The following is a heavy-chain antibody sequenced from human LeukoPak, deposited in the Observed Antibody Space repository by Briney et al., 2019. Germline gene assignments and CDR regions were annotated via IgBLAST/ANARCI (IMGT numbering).Heavy chain of an antibody. V-gene: IGHV3-23*01. Sequence: PGGSLRLSCAASGFTFSSYGVHWVRQAPGKGLEWVSAISGSGGSTYYADSVKGRFTISRDNSKNTLYLQMNSLRAEDTAVYYCAKFGGLLWFGESIDYWGQGTLVTVSS. D-gene: IGHD3-10*01. J-gene: IGHJ4*02. CDR2: ISGSGGST. CDR3: AKFGGLLWFGESIDY. CDR1: GFTFSSYG.